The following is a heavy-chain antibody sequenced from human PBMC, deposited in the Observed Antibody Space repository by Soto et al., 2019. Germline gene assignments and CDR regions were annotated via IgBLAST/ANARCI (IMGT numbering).Heavy chain of an antibody. J-gene: IGHJ4*02. CDR2: IYWDDDK. CDR1: GFSLRNRGVG. CDR3: AHLTTGGFYFDY. D-gene: IGHD4-17*01. Sequence: ESGPTLMNPTQTVTLNCTFSGFSLRNRGVGVGWIRQPPGKALEWLALIYWDDDKRYSPSLKSRLTITKDTSKNQVVLTMTNMDPVGTATYYCAHLTTGGFYFDYWGQGTLVIVSS. V-gene: IGHV2-5*02.